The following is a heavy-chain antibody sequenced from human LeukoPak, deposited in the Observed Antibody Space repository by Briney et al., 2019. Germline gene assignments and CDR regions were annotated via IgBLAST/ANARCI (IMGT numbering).Heavy chain of an antibody. Sequence: SETLSLTCAAYGGPFSGYYWSWVRQPPGKGLEWIGEINHSGSTNYNPSLKSRVTISVDTSKNQSSLKLSSVTAADTAVYYCARRLDLWGRGTLVTVSS. J-gene: IGHJ2*01. CDR2: INHSGST. CDR3: ARRLDL. V-gene: IGHV4-34*01. CDR1: GGPFSGYY.